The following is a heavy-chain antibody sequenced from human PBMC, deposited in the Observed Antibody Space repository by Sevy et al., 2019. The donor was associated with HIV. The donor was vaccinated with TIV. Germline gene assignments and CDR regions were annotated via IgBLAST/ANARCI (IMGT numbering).Heavy chain of an antibody. V-gene: IGHV1-8*01. J-gene: IGHJ6*02. CDR3: ARMRDFSRGYGMDV. Sequence: ASVKVSCKVSGYTFTNYEINWVRQATGQGLEWMGWMNPSGNSVYAEKFQARVTMTRDTTTNTAYMELSSLRSEDTAVYYCARMRDFSRGYGMDVWGQGTTVTVSS. CDR1: GYTFTNYE. D-gene: IGHD3-3*01. CDR2: MNPSGNS.